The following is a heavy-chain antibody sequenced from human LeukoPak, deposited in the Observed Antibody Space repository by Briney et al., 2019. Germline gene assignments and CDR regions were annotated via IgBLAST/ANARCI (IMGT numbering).Heavy chain of an antibody. D-gene: IGHD3-22*01. CDR1: GYTFTGYY. CDR2: INPNSGDT. CDR3: ARGDSSPYYYFDY. Sequence: GASVKVSCKASGYTFTGYYLHWVRQAPGQGLEWMGWINPNSGDTNYAQKFQGGVTMTRDTSISTAYMELSRLRSDDTAVFYCARGDSSPYYYFDYWGQGTLVTVSS. J-gene: IGHJ4*02. V-gene: IGHV1-2*02.